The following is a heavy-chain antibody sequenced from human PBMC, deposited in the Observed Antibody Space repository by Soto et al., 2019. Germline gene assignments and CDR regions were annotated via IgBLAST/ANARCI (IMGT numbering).Heavy chain of an antibody. CDR3: AKDRVIKVFGIFEY. CDR2: ISDSGGST. J-gene: IGHJ4*02. D-gene: IGHD3-3*01. V-gene: IGHV3-23*01. CDR1: GFTFSSYA. Sequence: GGSLRLSCAASGFTFSSYAMSWVRQAPGKGLEWVSSISDSGGSTYYADSVQGRFTISRDNSKNTLYLQMNSLRAEDTAVYYCAKDRVIKVFGIFEYWGQGSLVTVSS.